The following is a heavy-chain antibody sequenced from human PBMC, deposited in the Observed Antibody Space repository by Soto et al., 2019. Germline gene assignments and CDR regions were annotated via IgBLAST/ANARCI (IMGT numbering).Heavy chain of an antibody. J-gene: IGHJ6*02. Sequence: QVQLVQSGAEVKKPGSSVKVSCKASGGTFSSYAISWVRQAPGQGLEWMGGIIPISGTANYAQKFQGRVTITADESTRTAYMELSSLRSEDTAVDYCARSQGSSTSLEIYYYYYYGMDVWGQGTTVTVSS. CDR2: IIPISGTA. CDR3: ARSQGSSTSLEIYYYYYYGMDV. D-gene: IGHD2-2*01. V-gene: IGHV1-69*01. CDR1: GGTFSSYA.